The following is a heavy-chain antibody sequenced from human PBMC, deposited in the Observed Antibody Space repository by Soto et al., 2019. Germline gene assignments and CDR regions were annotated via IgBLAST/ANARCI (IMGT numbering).Heavy chain of an antibody. D-gene: IGHD3-10*01. Sequence: PGGSLRLSCAASGFTFSGSAMHWVRQASGKGLEWVGRIRSKANSYATAYAASVKGRFTISRDDSKNTAYLQMNSLKTEDTAVYYCTRPIVFSWLESYYYGSAAETGAFDIWGQGTMVTVSS. CDR3: TRPIVFSWLESYYYGSAAETGAFDI. V-gene: IGHV3-73*01. J-gene: IGHJ3*02. CDR2: IRSKANSYAT. CDR1: GFTFSGSA.